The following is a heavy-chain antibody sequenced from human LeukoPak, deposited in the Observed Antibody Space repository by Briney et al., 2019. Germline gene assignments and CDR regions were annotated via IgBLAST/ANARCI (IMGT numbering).Heavy chain of an antibody. J-gene: IGHJ4*02. CDR2: INPNSGDT. D-gene: IGHD2-21*02. CDR3: ARDYCGGDCFPDY. Sequence: ASVKVSCKASEYTFTGYYVHWVRQAPGQGLEWMGRINPNSGDTNYAQKFQGRVTMTRDTSLSTAHMELSRLRSDDTAVYYCARDYCGGDCFPDYWGQGTLVTVSS. V-gene: IGHV1-2*06. CDR1: EYTFTGYY.